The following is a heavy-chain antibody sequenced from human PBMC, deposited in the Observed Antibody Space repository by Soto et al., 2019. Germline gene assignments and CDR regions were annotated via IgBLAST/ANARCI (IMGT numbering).Heavy chain of an antibody. CDR3: ARWDVRDGYNLKYGMDV. CDR2: IIPIFGTA. CDR1: GGTFSSYA. V-gene: IGHV1-69*06. Sequence: GASVKVSCKASGGTFSSYAISWVRQAPGQGLEWMGGIIPIFGTANYAQKFQGRVTITADKSTSTAYMELSSLRSEDTAVYYCARWDVRDGYNLKYGMDVWGQGTTVTVSS. D-gene: IGHD5-12*01. J-gene: IGHJ6*02.